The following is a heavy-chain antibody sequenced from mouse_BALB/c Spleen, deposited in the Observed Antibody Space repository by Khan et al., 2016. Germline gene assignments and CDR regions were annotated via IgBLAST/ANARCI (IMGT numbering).Heavy chain of an antibody. D-gene: IGHD2-14*01. CDR1: GYSFTGYY. J-gene: IGHJ3*01. CDR3: ARSENMYDGVPGFAY. V-gene: IGHV1S34*01. Sequence: LVKTGASVKISCKASGYSFTGYYMHWVKESHGKSPEWIGYISCYNGATKYNQKFKGKATFTVDTSSSTAYMQFNSLTSEDSAVDYCARSENMYDGVPGFAYWGQGTLVTVSA. CDR2: ISCYNGAT.